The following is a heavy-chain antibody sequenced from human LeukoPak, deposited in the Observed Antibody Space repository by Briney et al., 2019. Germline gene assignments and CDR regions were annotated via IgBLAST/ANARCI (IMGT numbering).Heavy chain of an antibody. J-gene: IGHJ5*02. CDR1: GYTFTGYF. D-gene: IGHD3-22*01. Sequence: ASVKVSCKASGYTFTGYFLHWVLQAPGQGLEWMGWINPNSGGTTFAQKFQGRVTMTRDTSISTAYMELSGLRSDDTAVYYCARVFNYYDTSGYYTWGQGTLVTVSS. CDR3: ARVFNYYDTSGYYT. CDR2: INPNSGGT. V-gene: IGHV1-2*02.